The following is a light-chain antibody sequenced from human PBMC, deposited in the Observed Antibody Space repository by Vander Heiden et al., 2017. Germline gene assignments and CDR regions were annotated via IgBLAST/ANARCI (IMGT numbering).Light chain of an antibody. CDR3: QQSDSTPST. CDR2: AAS. Sequence: DIQMTQSPSSLSASVGDRVTITCRASQSISSYLNWYQQKPGKAPKLLIYAASSLQSGVPSRFSGSGSGTDFTLTISSLQPEDFATYYCQQSDSTPSTFGRGTKVDIK. CDR1: QSISSY. J-gene: IGKJ3*01. V-gene: IGKV1-39*01.